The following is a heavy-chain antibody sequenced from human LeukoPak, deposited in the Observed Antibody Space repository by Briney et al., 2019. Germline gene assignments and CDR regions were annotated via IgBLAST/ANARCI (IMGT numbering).Heavy chain of an antibody. J-gene: IGHJ6*03. CDR2: ISGNGIST. CDR3: AKEPSWNYYYYYSMDV. Sequence: GGSLRLSCAASGFTFTNYAMSWVRQAPGKGLEWVSGISGNGISTYYADSVNGRFTISRDNSKSTLYLQMNSLRADDTDVYYCAKEPSWNYYYYYSMDVWGKGTTVTVSS. CDR1: GFTFTNYA. V-gene: IGHV3-23*01. D-gene: IGHD1-1*01.